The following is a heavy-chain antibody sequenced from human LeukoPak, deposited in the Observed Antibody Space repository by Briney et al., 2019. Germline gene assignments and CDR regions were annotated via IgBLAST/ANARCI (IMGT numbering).Heavy chain of an antibody. CDR3: ATHTLGFHY. CDR2: IYTSGST. D-gene: IGHD7-27*01. Sequence: SETLSLTCTVSGGPISSYYWSWIRQPPGKGLEWIGYIYTSGSTNYNPSLKSRVTISVDTSKNQSSLKLSSVTAADTAVYYCATHTLGFHYWGQGTLVTVSS. V-gene: IGHV4-4*09. CDR1: GGPISSYY. J-gene: IGHJ4*02.